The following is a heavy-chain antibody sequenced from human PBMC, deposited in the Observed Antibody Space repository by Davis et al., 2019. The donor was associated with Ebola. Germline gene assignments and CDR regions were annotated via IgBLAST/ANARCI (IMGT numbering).Heavy chain of an antibody. CDR3: ARERYYYDSSGFLLNWFDP. J-gene: IGHJ5*02. CDR2: IYYSGST. V-gene: IGHV4-59*01. D-gene: IGHD3-22*01. CDR1: GGSISSYY. Sequence: SETLSLTCTVSGGSISSYYWSWIQQPPGKGLEWIGYIYYSGSTNYNPSLKSRVTISVDTSKNQFSLKLSSVTAADTAVYYCARERYYYDSSGFLLNWFDPWGQGTLVTVSS.